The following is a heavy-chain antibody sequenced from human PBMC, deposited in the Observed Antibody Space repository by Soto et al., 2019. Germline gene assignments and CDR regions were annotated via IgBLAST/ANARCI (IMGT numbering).Heavy chain of an antibody. CDR2: IHDSGST. CDR3: ARSPYYYDSSGYYWGPYYYYGMDV. D-gene: IGHD3-22*01. V-gene: IGHV4-4*02. J-gene: IGHJ6*02. Sequence: SETLSLTCAVSGASIGTSNWWSWVRQSPGKGLEWIGEIHDSGSTESNPSLKSRVTISVDRSKNQFSLKLSSVTAADTAVYYCARSPYYYDSSGYYWGPYYYYGMDVWGQGTTVTVSS. CDR1: GASIGTSNW.